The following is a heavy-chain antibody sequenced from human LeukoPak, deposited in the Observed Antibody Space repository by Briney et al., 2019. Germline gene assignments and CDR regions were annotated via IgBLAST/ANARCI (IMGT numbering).Heavy chain of an antibody. Sequence: AGGSLRLSCAASGFTFSSYAMSWVRQAPRKGLEWVSAISSSGGTTFYADSVKGRFTISRDNAKNTLYLQMNSLRAEDTAVYFCAEGIMVRGVMNHWGQGTLVTVSS. D-gene: IGHD3-10*01. J-gene: IGHJ5*02. V-gene: IGHV3-23*01. CDR3: AEGIMVRGVMNH. CDR2: ISSSGGTT. CDR1: GFTFSSYA.